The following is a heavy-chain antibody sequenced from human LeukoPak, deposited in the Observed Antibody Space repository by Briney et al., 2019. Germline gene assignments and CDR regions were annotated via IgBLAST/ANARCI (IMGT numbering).Heavy chain of an antibody. D-gene: IGHD2-15*01. V-gene: IGHV3-48*03. J-gene: IGHJ5*02. CDR3: AREISRGWFAP. CDR2: ISSSGSTI. Sequence: GGSLRLSCAASGFTFSSYEMNWVRQAPGKGLECVSYISSSGSTIYYADSVKGRFTISRDNAKNSLYLQMNSLRAEDTAVYYCAREISRGWFAPWNEGPLVTVSS. CDR1: GFTFSSYE.